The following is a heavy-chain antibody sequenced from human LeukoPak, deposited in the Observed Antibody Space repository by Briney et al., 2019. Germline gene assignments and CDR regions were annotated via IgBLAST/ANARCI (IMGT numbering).Heavy chain of an antibody. Sequence: ASVKVSCKASGYTFTSYYMHWVRQAPGQGLEWMGRINPNSGGTNYAQKFQGRVTMTRDTSISTAYMELSRLRSDDTAVYYCAREHCSGGSCYSLAFDIWGQGTMVTVSS. D-gene: IGHD2-15*01. CDR1: GYTFTSYY. CDR3: AREHCSGGSCYSLAFDI. CDR2: INPNSGGT. J-gene: IGHJ3*02. V-gene: IGHV1-2*06.